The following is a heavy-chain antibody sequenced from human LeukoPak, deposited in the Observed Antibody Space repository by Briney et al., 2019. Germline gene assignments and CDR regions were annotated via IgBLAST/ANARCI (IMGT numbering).Heavy chain of an antibody. V-gene: IGHV3-64*01. Sequence: QPGGSLRLSCAASGFTFSSYAMHWVRQAPGKGLEYVSAISSNGGSTYYANSVKGRFTISRDNSKNTLYLQMGSLRAEDMAVYYCARDGWELLAPFDYWGQGTLVTVSS. CDR2: ISSNGGST. D-gene: IGHD1-26*01. CDR1: GFTFSSYA. J-gene: IGHJ4*02. CDR3: ARDGWELLAPFDY.